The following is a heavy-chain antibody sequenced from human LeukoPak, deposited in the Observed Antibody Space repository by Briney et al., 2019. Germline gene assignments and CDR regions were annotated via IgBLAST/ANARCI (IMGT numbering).Heavy chain of an antibody. CDR2: ISYDGSNK. J-gene: IGHJ4*02. Sequence: GGSLRLSCAASGFTFSSYGMHWVRQAPGKGLEWVAVISYDGSNKYYADSVKGRFTISRDNSKNTLYLQMNSLRAEDTAVYYCANRGNSGYYSPFDYWGQGTLVTVSS. CDR1: GFTFSSYG. V-gene: IGHV3-30*18. D-gene: IGHD3-22*01. CDR3: ANRGNSGYYSPFDY.